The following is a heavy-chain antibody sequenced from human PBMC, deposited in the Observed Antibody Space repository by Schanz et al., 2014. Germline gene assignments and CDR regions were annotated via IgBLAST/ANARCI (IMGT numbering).Heavy chain of an antibody. CDR3: TRLRRADPNGFDV. CDR2: IMPLRGIG. J-gene: IGHJ6*02. Sequence: VQLEQSGAEVKKPGSSVKVSCKASGGTFSKYNIMWVRQVPGQGLEWLGRIMPLRGIGNNAWKFQDRLTITPDKSMNITYMELSSLGTEDTAVYYCTRLRRADPNGFDVWGQGTTVTVS. D-gene: IGHD6-19*01. CDR1: GGTFSKYN. V-gene: IGHV1-69*02.